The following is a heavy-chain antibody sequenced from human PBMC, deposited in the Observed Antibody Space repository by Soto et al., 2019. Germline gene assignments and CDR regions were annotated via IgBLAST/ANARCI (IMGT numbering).Heavy chain of an antibody. D-gene: IGHD4-4*01. CDR3: AREVSVTSFDY. J-gene: IGHJ4*02. Sequence: GGSLRLSCVASGIIVSDNYINWVRQAPGKGLEWVSVTYTGGYTYYADSVKGRFTISRDNSKNTLYLQMNSLRAEDTAVYYCAREVSVTSFDYWGQGPLATASS. CDR1: GIIVSDNY. CDR2: TYTGGYT. V-gene: IGHV3-53*01.